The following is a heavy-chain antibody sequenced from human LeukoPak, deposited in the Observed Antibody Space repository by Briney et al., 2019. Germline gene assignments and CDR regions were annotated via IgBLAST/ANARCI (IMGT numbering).Heavy chain of an antibody. D-gene: IGHD4-17*01. CDR3: AAEPPLGDSSSYYFTY. CDR1: GFTFSSYW. Sequence: PGGSLRLSCAASGFTFSSYWMHWVRQAPGKGLVWVSRINSDGSSTNFADSVKGRFTISRDNAKNSLYLQMNSLRAEDTAVYYCAAEPPLGDSSSYYFTYWGQGTLVTVSS. CDR2: INSDGSST. J-gene: IGHJ4*02. V-gene: IGHV3-74*01.